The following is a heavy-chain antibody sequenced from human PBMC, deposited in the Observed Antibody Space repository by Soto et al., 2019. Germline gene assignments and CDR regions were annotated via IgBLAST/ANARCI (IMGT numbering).Heavy chain of an antibody. D-gene: IGHD2-2*01. J-gene: IGHJ4*01. CDR3: ARLPSPSDSSTYHPAY. V-gene: IGHV4-39*01. Sequence: PSETLSLTCTVYGGSISRSSYYWGWIRQPPGKGLEWIGSIYYSGSGGTYYNPSLKSRVTISVDTSKNQFSLKLSSVTAADTAVYFFARLPSPSDSSTYHPAYWGQGPLVT. CDR2: IYYSGSGGT. CDR1: GGSISRSSYY.